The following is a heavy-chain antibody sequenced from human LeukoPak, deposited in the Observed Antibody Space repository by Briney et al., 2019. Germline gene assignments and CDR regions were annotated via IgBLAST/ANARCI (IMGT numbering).Heavy chain of an antibody. Sequence: ASVKVSCKASGYTFTSYDINWVRQATGQGLEWMGWMNPNSGNTGYAQKFQGRVTITRDTSASTAYMELSSLRSEDTAVYYCARDLYSGSSGALDYWGQGTLVTVSS. CDR2: MNPNSGNT. CDR3: ARDLYSGSSGALDY. J-gene: IGHJ4*02. V-gene: IGHV1-8*01. D-gene: IGHD1-26*01. CDR1: GYTFTSYD.